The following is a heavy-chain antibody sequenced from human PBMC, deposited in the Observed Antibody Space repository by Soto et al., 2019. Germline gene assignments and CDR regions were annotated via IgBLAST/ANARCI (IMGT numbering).Heavy chain of an antibody. CDR1: GFTFSSYA. CDR2: ISGSGGST. V-gene: IGHV3-23*01. CDR3: AKGTCSGGSCYGMDV. D-gene: IGHD2-15*01. J-gene: IGHJ6*02. Sequence: SCAASGFTFSSYAMSWVRQAPGKGLEWVSAISGSGGSTYYADSVKGRFTISRDNSKNTLYLQMNSLRAEDTAVYYCAKGTCSGGSCYGMDVWGQGTTVTVSS.